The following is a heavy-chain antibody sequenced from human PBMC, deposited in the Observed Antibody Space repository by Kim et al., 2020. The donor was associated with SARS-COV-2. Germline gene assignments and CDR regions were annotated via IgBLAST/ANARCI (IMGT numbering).Heavy chain of an antibody. CDR1: GYTFTDYA. V-gene: IGHV7-4-1*02. CDR2: INTNTGNP. Sequence: ASVKVSCKASGYTFTDYAINWVRQAPGQGLEWMGWINTNTGNPTYAQGFTGRFVFSLEKSVSTAYLQISSLKADDTAMYYCTSHRQGDYWGQGTLVTVSS. CDR3: TSHRQGDY. J-gene: IGHJ4*02.